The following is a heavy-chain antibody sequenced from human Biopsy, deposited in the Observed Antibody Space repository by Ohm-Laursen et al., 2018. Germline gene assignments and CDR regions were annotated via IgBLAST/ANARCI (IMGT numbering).Heavy chain of an antibody. CDR3: ARGRLRAVARFDY. Sequence: SDTLSLTCAVYGGSFSGYYWSWIRQPPGKGLEWIGEINHSGSTKYNPSLKSRVTISVDTSKNQFSLKLSSVTAADTAVYYCARGRLRAVARFDYWGQGTLVTVSS. V-gene: IGHV4-34*01. J-gene: IGHJ4*02. CDR1: GGSFSGYY. CDR2: INHSGST. D-gene: IGHD6-19*01.